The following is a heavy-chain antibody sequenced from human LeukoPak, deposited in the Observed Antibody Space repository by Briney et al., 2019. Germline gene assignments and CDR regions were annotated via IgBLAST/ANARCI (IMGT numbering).Heavy chain of an antibody. V-gene: IGHV4-31*03. J-gene: IGHJ4*02. Sequence: SETLSLTCTVSNGSISTGGYYWRWIRQHPGKGLEWIGNTHYSGNTHYNPSLKSRVTISVDTSKSQFSLKLSSVTPADTAVYYCARGGRYDSSGYEFDYWGQGTLVTVSS. CDR1: NGSISTGGYY. D-gene: IGHD3-22*01. CDR3: ARGGRYDSSGYEFDY. CDR2: THYSGNT.